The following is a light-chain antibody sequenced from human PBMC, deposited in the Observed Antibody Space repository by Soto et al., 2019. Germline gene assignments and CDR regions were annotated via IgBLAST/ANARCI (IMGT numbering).Light chain of an antibody. J-gene: IGLJ1*01. V-gene: IGLV2-23*01. CDR3: RSYAGSSTYV. CDR1: SSDVGSYNL. Sequence: QSVLTQPASVSGSPGQSITISCTGTSSDVGSYNLVSWYQQHPGKAPKLIIYEGSKRPSGVSNRFSGSKSGNTASLTISGLQAEDEDDYYCRSYAGSSTYVFGTGTRSPS. CDR2: EGS.